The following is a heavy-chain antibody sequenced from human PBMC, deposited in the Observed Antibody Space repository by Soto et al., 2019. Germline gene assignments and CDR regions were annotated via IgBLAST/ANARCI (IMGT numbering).Heavy chain of an antibody. CDR2: ISAHNGNT. J-gene: IGHJ4*02. D-gene: IGHD1-1*01. CDR3: ARGRYGDY. Sequence: QVPLVQSGAEVKKPGASVKVSCKGSGSGFTTNGITWVRQAPGQGLEWMAWISAHNGNTNYAQKLQGRVTVTRDTSTSTAYMELRSLRSDDTAVYYCARGRYGDYWGQGALVTVSS. V-gene: IGHV1-18*01. CDR1: GSGFTTNG.